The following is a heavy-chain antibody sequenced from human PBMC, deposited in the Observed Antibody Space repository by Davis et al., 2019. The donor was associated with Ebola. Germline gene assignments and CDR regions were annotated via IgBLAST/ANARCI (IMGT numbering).Heavy chain of an antibody. Sequence: GESLKISCAASGFTFSSYWMSWVRQAPGKGLEWVANIKQDGSEKYYVDSVKGRFTISRDNAKNSLYLQMNSLKTEDTAVYYCTTYYDSSGYYVDYYYGMDVWGQGTTVTVSS. CDR3: TTYYDSSGYYVDYYYGMDV. D-gene: IGHD3-22*01. CDR2: IKQDGSEK. J-gene: IGHJ6*02. CDR1: GFTFSSYW. V-gene: IGHV3-7*03.